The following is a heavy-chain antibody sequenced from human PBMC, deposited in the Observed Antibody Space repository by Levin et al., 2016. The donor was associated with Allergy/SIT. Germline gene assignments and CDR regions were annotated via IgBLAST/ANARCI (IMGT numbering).Heavy chain of an antibody. V-gene: IGHV3-23*01. CDR2: IFGDGDTT. J-gene: IGHJ4*02. Sequence: GESLKISCAASGFTFSSYAMSWVRQAPGKGLEWVSTIFGDGDTTYYADSVKGRFTISRDNSKNMLYLQMNSLRAGDTALYYCATRGGTTSSGGGFDYWGQGTLVTVSS. CDR3: ATRGGTTSSGGGFDY. D-gene: IGHD6-6*01. CDR1: GFTFSSYA.